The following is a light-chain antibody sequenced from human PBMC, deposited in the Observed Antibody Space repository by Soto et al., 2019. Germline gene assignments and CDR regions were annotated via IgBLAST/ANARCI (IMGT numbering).Light chain of an antibody. CDR3: QQSYSTPQT. CDR1: QSIRSY. V-gene: IGKV1-39*01. CDR2: AAS. Sequence: DIQMTQSPSSLSASVGDRVTITCRASQSIRSYLNWYQQKPVKAPKLLIYAASSLQSGGPSMFSGSGSGTDFTLTISSLQPEDFATYYCQQSYSTPQTFGQGTKVEIK. J-gene: IGKJ1*01.